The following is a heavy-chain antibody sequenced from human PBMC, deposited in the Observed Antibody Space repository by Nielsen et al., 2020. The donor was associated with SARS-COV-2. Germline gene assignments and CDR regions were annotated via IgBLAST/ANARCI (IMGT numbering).Heavy chain of an antibody. J-gene: IGHJ4*02. CDR2: ISGSSTTI. CDR1: GFSFSSFG. D-gene: IGHD1-26*01. CDR3: ARGPYSGSYGVFDY. V-gene: IGHV3-48*01. Sequence: GESLKISCAASGFSFSSFGMNWVRQAPGKGLEWVSYISGSSTTIYYADSVKGRFTISRDNGQNSLYLQMNSLRAEDTAVYYCARGPYSGSYGVFDYWGQGTLVTVSS.